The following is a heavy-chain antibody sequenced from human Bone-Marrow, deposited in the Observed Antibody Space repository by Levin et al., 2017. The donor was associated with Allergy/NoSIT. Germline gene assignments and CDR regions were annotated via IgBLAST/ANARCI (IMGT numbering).Heavy chain of an antibody. CDR3: ARDFGSSGRFYPLDV. V-gene: IGHV3-30*04. J-gene: IGHJ6*02. Sequence: GGSLRLSCVASGFSFSPYAFHWVRQAPGQGLEWVAVVSYDGSNTDYGDSVKGRFTISRDNSRNTVFLEMNGLKSEDTAVYYCARDFGSSGRFYPLDVWGQGTTVTVS. D-gene: IGHD3-22*01. CDR2: VSYDGSNT. CDR1: GFSFSPYA.